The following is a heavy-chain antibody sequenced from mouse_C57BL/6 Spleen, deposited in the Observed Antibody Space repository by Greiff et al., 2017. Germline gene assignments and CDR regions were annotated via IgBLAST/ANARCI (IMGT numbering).Heavy chain of an antibody. CDR1: GFNIKDDY. CDR2: IDPENGDT. D-gene: IGHD2-4*01. CDR3: TTNYDYDERGAMDY. J-gene: IGHJ4*01. V-gene: IGHV14-4*01. Sequence: VQLQQSGAELVRPGASVKLSCTASGFNIKDDYMHWVKQRPEQGLEWIGWIDPENGDTEYASKFQGKATITADTSSNTAYLQLSSLTSEDTAVYYCTTNYDYDERGAMDYWGQGTSVTVSS.